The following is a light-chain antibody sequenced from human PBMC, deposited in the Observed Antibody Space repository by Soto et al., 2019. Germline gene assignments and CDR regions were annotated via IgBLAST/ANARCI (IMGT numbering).Light chain of an antibody. CDR3: QQYYSTPYT. J-gene: IGKJ2*01. V-gene: IGKV4-1*01. Sequence: DIVMTQSPDSLAVSLGERATINCKPSQSVLSSSNNKNSLAWYQQKPGQPPRLLIYWASTRGSGVPDRFSGAGSGTDFTLTISSLQAEDVAVYYCQQYYSTPYTFGQGTKLEIK. CDR2: WAS. CDR1: QSVLSSSNNKNS.